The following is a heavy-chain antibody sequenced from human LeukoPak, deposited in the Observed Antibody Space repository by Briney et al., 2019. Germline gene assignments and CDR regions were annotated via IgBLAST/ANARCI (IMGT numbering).Heavy chain of an antibody. CDR3: ARRGSWELLRGAFDY. J-gene: IGHJ4*02. Sequence: PSETLSLTCTVSGGSISSSSYYWGWIRQPPGKGLEWIGSIYYSGSTYYSPSLKSRVTISVDTSKNQFSLKLSSVTAADTAVYYCARRGSWELLRGAFDYWGQGTLVTVSS. CDR2: IYYSGST. CDR1: GGSISSSSYY. D-gene: IGHD1-26*01. V-gene: IGHV4-39*01.